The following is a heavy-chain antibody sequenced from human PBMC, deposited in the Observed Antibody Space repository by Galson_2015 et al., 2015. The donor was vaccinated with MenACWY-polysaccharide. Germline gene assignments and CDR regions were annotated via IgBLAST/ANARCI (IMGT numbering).Heavy chain of an antibody. CDR2: TYYRSKWYN. CDR3: ARVTQRGGSFDY. J-gene: IGHJ4*02. Sequence: CAISGDSVSSNSAAWNWIRQSPSRGLEWLGRTYYRSKWYNDYAVSVKSRITINQDTSKNQFSLQLNSVTPDDTAVYYCARVTQRGGSFDYWGQGTLVTVSS. D-gene: IGHD3-10*01. V-gene: IGHV6-1*01. CDR1: GDSVSSNSAA.